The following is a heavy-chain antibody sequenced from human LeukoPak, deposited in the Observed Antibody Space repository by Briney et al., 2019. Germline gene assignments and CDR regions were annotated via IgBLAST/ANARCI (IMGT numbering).Heavy chain of an antibody. V-gene: IGHV3-23*01. Sequence: GGSLRLSCAASGFTFSSYAMSWVRQAPGKGLEWVSAISGSGGSTYYADSVKGRFTISRDNSKNTLYLRMNSLRAEDTAVYYCAKARGYNWNYGVFDYWGQGTLVTVSS. CDR2: ISGSGGST. J-gene: IGHJ4*02. CDR1: GFTFSSYA. D-gene: IGHD1-7*01. CDR3: AKARGYNWNYGVFDY.